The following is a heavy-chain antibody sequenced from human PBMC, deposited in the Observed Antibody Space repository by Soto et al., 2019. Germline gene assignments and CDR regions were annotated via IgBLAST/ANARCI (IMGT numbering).Heavy chain of an antibody. CDR1: GFRFSSYS. V-gene: IGHV3-30*18. J-gene: IGHJ5*02. D-gene: IGHD6-19*01. CDR3: AKPRSSLQWPPFDP. Sequence: QVKLVESGGGVVQSGGSRRLSCEASGFRFSSYSIHWVRQAPGKGLEWVAVISSDGSSSDFADSVKGRFAISRDNSRKKTVYLQMNNLRPDDTAVYHCAKPRSSLQWPPFDPWGHGTLVSVSS. CDR2: ISSDGSSS.